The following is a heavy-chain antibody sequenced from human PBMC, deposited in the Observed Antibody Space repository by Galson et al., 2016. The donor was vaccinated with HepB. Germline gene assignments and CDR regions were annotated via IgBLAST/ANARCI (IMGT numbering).Heavy chain of an antibody. CDR2: ISAYNGNT. V-gene: IGHV1-18*01. CDR3: ARGDLNDYYALDV. CDR1: GYTFTSYG. Sequence: SVKVSCKASGYTFTSYGISWVRQAPGQGLEWMGWISAYNGNTYYAQTLQGRVTMTTDKSTSTVYMELRSLRSEDTAVYFCARGDLNDYYALDVWGQGTTVTVSS. D-gene: IGHD1-1*01. J-gene: IGHJ6*02.